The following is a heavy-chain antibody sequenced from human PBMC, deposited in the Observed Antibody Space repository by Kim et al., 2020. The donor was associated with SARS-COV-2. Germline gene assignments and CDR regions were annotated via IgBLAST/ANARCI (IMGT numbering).Heavy chain of an antibody. J-gene: IGHJ4*02. D-gene: IGHD3-9*01. CDR1: GFTFSSYA. CDR2: ISGSGGST. V-gene: IGHV3-23*01. CDR3: AKVGLPYPIVLRYFD. Sequence: GGSLRLSCAASGFTFSSYAMSWVRQAPGKGLEWVSAISGSGGSTYYADSVKGRFTISRDNSKNTLYLQMNSLRAEDTAVYYCAKVGLPYPIVLRYFDWGQGTLVTVSS.